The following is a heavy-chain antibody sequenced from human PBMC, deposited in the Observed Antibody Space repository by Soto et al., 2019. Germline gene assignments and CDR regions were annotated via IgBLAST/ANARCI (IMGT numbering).Heavy chain of an antibody. J-gene: IGHJ3*01. CDR1: GFPFRFYG. CDR3: ARDDAFDCENVFDL. CDR2: IVSDGSAI. V-gene: IGHV3-33*01. D-gene: IGHD3-9*01. Sequence: LSCAVSGFPFRFYGFHWVRQSPGKGLEWLGVIVSDGSAIYHADSLEGRFFISRDNSKDILYLQMTSLRVEDTAVYYCARDDAFDCENVFDLWGEVPLLT.